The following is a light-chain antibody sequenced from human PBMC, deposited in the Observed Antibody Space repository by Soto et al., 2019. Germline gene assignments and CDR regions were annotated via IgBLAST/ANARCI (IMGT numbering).Light chain of an antibody. CDR2: GTS. V-gene: IGKV3-20*01. J-gene: IGKJ2*01. Sequence: ETVVTQSPGTLSLSPGEGATLSCRASQSVDSRYLAWYQQKPGQAPRLLIHGTSNRASGIPDRFSGSGSGTDFNLPISRLEPEDFAVYYCQQYGTAPYTFGQGTTLEFK. CDR3: QQYGTAPYT. CDR1: QSVDSRY.